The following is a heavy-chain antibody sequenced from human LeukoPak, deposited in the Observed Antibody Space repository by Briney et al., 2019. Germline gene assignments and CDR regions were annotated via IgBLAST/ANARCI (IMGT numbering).Heavy chain of an antibody. Sequence: GGSLRLSCAASGFTFSSYEMNWVRQAPGKGLEWVSYISSSGSTIYYADSVKGRFTISRDNAKNSLYLQMNSLRAEDTAVYYCARDLKSPGPRWYRSDAFDIWGQGTMVTVSS. J-gene: IGHJ3*02. CDR3: ARDLKSPGPRWYRSDAFDI. V-gene: IGHV3-48*03. D-gene: IGHD4-23*01. CDR2: ISSSGSTI. CDR1: GFTFSSYE.